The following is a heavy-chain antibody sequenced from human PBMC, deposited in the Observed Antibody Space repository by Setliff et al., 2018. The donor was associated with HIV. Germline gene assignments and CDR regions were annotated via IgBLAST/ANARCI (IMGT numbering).Heavy chain of an antibody. V-gene: IGHV1-3*01. J-gene: IGHJ2*01. CDR2: INAGNGDT. CDR3: ARHQAPYYGSSGYNPNWYFDL. Sequence: ASVKVSCKASGYTFTNYAIHWVRQAPGQRLEWIGWINAGNGDTKYSQKFQGRVTITTDTSASTAYMELNSLSSEDTAVYYCARHQAPYYGSSGYNPNWYFDLWGRGTLVTVSS. CDR1: GYTFTNYA. D-gene: IGHD3-22*01.